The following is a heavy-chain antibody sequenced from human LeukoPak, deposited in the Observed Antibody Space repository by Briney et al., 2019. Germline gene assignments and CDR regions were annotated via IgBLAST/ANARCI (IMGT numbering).Heavy chain of an antibody. Sequence: PGGSLRLSCAASGFTFSSYSMNWVRQAPGKGLEWVSSISSSSSYIYYADSVKGRFTISRDNAKNSLYLQMNSLGAEDTAVYYCARDAHCSSTSCPFQHWGQGTLVTVSS. CDR3: ARDAHCSSTSCPFQH. CDR2: ISSSSSYI. CDR1: GFTFSSYS. D-gene: IGHD2-2*01. V-gene: IGHV3-21*01. J-gene: IGHJ1*01.